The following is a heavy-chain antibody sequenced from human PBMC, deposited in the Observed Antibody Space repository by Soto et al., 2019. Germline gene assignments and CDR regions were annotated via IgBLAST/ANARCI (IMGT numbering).Heavy chain of an antibody. J-gene: IGHJ6*02. Sequence: QVHLVQSGAEVRKPGASVKVSCKASGYSFTSYGISWVRQAPGQGLEWMGWISTDNGNTNNAHNLQGRVSMTIDPSASSAYMELCSLGSDDAAVYYCARDVPDTSLFFYYYGMDVWGQGTTVTVSS. D-gene: IGHD2-21*01. CDR1: GYSFTSYG. CDR2: ISTDNGNT. CDR3: ARDVPDTSLFFYYYGMDV. V-gene: IGHV1-18*01.